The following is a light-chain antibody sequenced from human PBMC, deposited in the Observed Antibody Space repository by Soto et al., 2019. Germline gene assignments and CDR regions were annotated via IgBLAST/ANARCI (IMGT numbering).Light chain of an antibody. Sequence: QSALTQPASVSGSPGQSITISCAGSISDVGSSNLVSWYQQHPGKVPKLIIYEGNRRPSGVSSRFSGSNSGKTASLTISGLQTEDEADYYCSAYAGSNNFVFGSGTKLTVL. J-gene: IGLJ1*01. CDR3: SAYAGSNNFV. V-gene: IGLV2-23*01. CDR1: ISDVGSSNL. CDR2: EGN.